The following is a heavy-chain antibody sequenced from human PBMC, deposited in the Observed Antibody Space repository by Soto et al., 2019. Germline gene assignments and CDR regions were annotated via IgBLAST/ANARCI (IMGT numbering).Heavy chain of an antibody. D-gene: IGHD6-19*01. CDR3: ASSYSSGWYRGDYYYGMDV. J-gene: IGHJ6*02. V-gene: IGHV4-59*05. Sequence: PGGSLRLSCAASGFTFSNAWMNWVRQAPGKGLEWIGSIYYSGSTYYNPSLKSRVTISVDTSKNQFSLKLSSVTAADTAVYYCASSYSSGWYRGDYYYGMDVGGQGTTVTVSS. CDR1: GFTFSNAW. CDR2: IYYSGST.